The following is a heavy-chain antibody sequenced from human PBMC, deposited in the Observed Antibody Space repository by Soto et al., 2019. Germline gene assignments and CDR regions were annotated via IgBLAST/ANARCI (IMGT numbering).Heavy chain of an antibody. V-gene: IGHV3-23*01. CDR2: ISGSGGST. CDR3: AKSLMITFGGDGEAAVGDAFDI. CDR1: GFTFSSYA. D-gene: IGHD3-16*01. Sequence: EVQLLESGGGLVQPGGSLRLSCAASGFTFSSYAMSWVRQAPGKGLEWVSAISGSGGSTYYADSVKGRFTISRDNSKNTLYLQMNSLRAEDTAVYYCAKSLMITFGGDGEAAVGDAFDIWGQGTMVTVSS. J-gene: IGHJ3*02.